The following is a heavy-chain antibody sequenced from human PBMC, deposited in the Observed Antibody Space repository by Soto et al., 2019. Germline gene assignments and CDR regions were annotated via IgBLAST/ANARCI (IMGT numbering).Heavy chain of an antibody. CDR3: AQEWDYSSGWSGSYYYYGMDV. Sequence: GASVKVSCKASGGTFSSYAISWVRQAPGQGLERMGGIIPIFGTANYAQKFQGRVTITADESTSTAYMELSSLRSEDTAVYYCAQEWDYSSGWSGSYYYYGMDVWGQGTTVTVSS. V-gene: IGHV1-69*13. D-gene: IGHD6-19*01. CDR2: IIPIFGTA. J-gene: IGHJ6*02. CDR1: GGTFSSYA.